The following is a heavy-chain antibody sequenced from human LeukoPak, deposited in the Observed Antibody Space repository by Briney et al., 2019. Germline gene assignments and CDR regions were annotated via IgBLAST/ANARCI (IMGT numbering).Heavy chain of an antibody. CDR1: GGSFSGYY. CDR2: INHSGST. D-gene: IGHD3-10*01. CDR3: ARRDYYGFDP. V-gene: IGHV4-34*01. Sequence: SETLSLTCAVYGGSFSGYYWSWIRQPPGKGLEWIGEINHSGSTNYNPSLKSRVTISADTSKNQFSLKLSSVTAADTAVYYCARRDYYGFDPWGQGTLVTVSS. J-gene: IGHJ5*02.